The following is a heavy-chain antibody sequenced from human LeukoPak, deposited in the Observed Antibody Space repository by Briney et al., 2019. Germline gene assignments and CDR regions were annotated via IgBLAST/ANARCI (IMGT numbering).Heavy chain of an antibody. V-gene: IGHV4-34*01. CDR1: GGSFSGYY. D-gene: IGHD6-6*01. CDR2: INHTGST. CDR3: ARAVEYSSTYNWFDP. J-gene: IGHJ5*02. Sequence: SETLSLTCGVYGGSFSGYYWSWIRQPPGKGLEWIGEINHTGSTNYNPSLKSRVTISVDTSKNQFSLKLSSVTAADTAVYYCARAVEYSSTYNWFDPWGQGTLVTVSS.